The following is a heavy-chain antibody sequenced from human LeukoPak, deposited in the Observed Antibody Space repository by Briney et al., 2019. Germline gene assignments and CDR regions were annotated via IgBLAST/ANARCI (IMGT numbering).Heavy chain of an antibody. CDR1: GFTFSSYA. CDR2: ISYDGSNK. Sequence: GGSLRLSCAASGFTFSSYAMHWVRQAPGKGLEGVAVISYDGSNKYYADSVKGRFTISRDNSKNTLYLQMNSLRAEDTAVYYCASGPLRGYCSGGSCYFQASNSYYYYYMDVWGKGTTVTVSS. CDR3: ASGPLRGYCSGGSCYFQASNSYYYYYMDV. D-gene: IGHD2-15*01. J-gene: IGHJ6*03. V-gene: IGHV3-30*01.